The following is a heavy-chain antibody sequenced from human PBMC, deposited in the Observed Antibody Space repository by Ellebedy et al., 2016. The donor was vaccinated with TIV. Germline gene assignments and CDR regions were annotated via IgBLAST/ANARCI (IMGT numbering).Heavy chain of an antibody. J-gene: IGHJ4*02. V-gene: IGHV3-23*01. CDR1: GFTFSSYD. D-gene: IGHD5-12*01. Sequence: GESLKISCAASGFTFSSYDMSWVRQAPGKGLEWVSALSASTYYADSVKGRFTISRDNSKNTLYLQMNSLRAEDTAVYYCAKEGIVTTIVGGSYFDYWGQGTLVTVSS. CDR2: LSAST. CDR3: AKEGIVTTIVGGSYFDY.